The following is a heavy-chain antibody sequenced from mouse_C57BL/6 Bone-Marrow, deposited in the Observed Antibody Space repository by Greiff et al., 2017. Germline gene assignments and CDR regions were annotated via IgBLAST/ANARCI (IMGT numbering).Heavy chain of an antibody. CDR2: ISSGGSYT. Sequence: EVKLMESGGDLVKPGGSLKLSCAASGFTFSSYGMSWVRQTPDKRLEWVATISSGGSYTYYPDSVKGRFTISRDTAKNTLYLQMSSLKSEYTARYYCARRGDGRDWYFDVWGTGTTVTVSS. V-gene: IGHV5-6*02. J-gene: IGHJ1*03. CDR3: ARRGDGRDWYFDV. CDR1: GFTFSSYG.